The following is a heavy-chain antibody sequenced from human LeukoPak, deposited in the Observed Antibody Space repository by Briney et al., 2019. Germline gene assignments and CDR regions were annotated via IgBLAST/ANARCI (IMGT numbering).Heavy chain of an antibody. Sequence: PGGSLRLSCAASGFTFSSYWMSWVRQAPGKGLEWVANIKQDGSEKYYVDSVKGRFTISRDNAKNSLYLQMNGLRAEDTAVYYCARFLRGNYFDYWGQGTLVTVSS. V-gene: IGHV3-7*03. J-gene: IGHJ4*02. CDR3: ARFLRGNYFDY. CDR1: GFTFSSYW. CDR2: IKQDGSEK.